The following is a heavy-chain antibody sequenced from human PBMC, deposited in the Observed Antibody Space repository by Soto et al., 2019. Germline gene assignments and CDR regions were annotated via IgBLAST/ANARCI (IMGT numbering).Heavy chain of an antibody. Sequence: PGGSLRLSCAASGFTFSSYSMNWVHQAPGKGLEWVSSISSSSSYIYYADSVKGRFTISRDNAKNSLYLQMNSLRAEDTAVYYCARPHGRALYSSGWSYVFDICGRRTMVIVSS. CDR1: GFTFSSYS. CDR3: ARPHGRALYSSGWSYVFDI. D-gene: IGHD6-19*01. CDR2: ISSSSSYI. J-gene: IGHJ3*02. V-gene: IGHV3-21*01.